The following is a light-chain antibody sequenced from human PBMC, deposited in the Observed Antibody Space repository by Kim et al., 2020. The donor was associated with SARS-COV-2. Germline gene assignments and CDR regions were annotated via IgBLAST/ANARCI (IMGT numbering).Light chain of an antibody. V-gene: IGLV2-14*03. J-gene: IGLJ2*01. Sequence: QSITISCTGTSSDVGGYNNVSWYQQHPGKAPKLMIYDVSNRPSGVSNRFSGSKSGNTASLTISGLQAEDEADYYCSSYTSSSTDVVFGGGTQLTVL. CDR1: SSDVGGYNN. CDR2: DVS. CDR3: SSYTSSSTDVV.